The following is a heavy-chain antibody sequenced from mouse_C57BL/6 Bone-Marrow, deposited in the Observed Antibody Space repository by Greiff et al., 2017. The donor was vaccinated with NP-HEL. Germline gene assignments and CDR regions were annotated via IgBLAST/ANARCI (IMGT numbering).Heavy chain of an antibody. CDR3: TPITTVDWYFDV. D-gene: IGHD1-1*01. J-gene: IGHJ1*03. Sequence: EVQLQESGTVLARPGASVKMSCKTSGYTFTSYWMHWVKQRPGQGLEWIGAIYPGNSDTSYNQKFKGKAKLTAVTSASTAYMELSSLTNEDSAVYYCTPITTVDWYFDVWGTGTTVTVSS. CDR2: IYPGNSDT. V-gene: IGHV1-5*01. CDR1: GYTFTSYW.